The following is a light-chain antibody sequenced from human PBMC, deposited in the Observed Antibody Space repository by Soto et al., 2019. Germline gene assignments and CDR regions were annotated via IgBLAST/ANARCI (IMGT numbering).Light chain of an antibody. V-gene: IGKV1-5*03. CDR1: QSISNW. Sequence: DIQMTLSPSTLSATVGDRVTITCRASQSISNWLAWYQQKPGKAPKLLIYKASRLEGGVPSRFSGSGSGTEFTLTISCLQPDDFATYYCQQYNTYSPLTFGGGTKVDIK. CDR2: KAS. CDR3: QQYNTYSPLT. J-gene: IGKJ4*01.